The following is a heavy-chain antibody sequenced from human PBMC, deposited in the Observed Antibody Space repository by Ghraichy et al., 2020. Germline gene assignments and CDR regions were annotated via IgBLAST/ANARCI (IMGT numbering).Heavy chain of an antibody. CDR1: GFTFSSYD. CDR3: ARAHYDSSGYRLDY. V-gene: IGHV3-13*01. D-gene: IGHD3-22*01. Sequence: GGSLRLSCAASGFTFSSYDMHWVRQATGKGLEWVSAIGTAGDTYYPGFVKGRFTISRENAKNSLYLQMNSLRAEDTAVYYCARAHYDSSGYRLDYWGQGTLVTVSS. J-gene: IGHJ4*02. CDR2: IGTAGDT.